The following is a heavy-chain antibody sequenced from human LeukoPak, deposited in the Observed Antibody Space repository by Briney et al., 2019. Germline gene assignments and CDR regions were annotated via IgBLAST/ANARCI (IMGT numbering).Heavy chain of an antibody. CDR1: GYTFTSYG. Sequence: GASVKVSCKASGYTFTSYGISWVRQAPGQGLEWMGWIRAYNGNTNYAQKLQRRVTMTTDTPTSTAYMELRSLRPDDTAVYYCARDSSGDGMDVWGQGTTVTVSS. J-gene: IGHJ6*02. CDR3: ARDSSGDGMDV. D-gene: IGHD3-22*01. CDR2: IRAYNGNT. V-gene: IGHV1-18*01.